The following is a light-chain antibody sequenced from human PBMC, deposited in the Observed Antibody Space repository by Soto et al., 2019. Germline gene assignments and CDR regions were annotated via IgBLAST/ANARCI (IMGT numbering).Light chain of an antibody. J-gene: IGLJ3*02. CDR1: SSDAESYNF. V-gene: IGLV2-23*01. CDR2: EDS. CDR3: CSYASSSTYWV. Sequence: QSALTQPASVSGSPGQSITISCTGTSSDAESYNFVSWYQQHPGKAPKVMIYEDSKRPSGVSNRFSGSKSGNTASLTISGLQAEDEADYYCCSYASSSTYWVFGGGTKLTVL.